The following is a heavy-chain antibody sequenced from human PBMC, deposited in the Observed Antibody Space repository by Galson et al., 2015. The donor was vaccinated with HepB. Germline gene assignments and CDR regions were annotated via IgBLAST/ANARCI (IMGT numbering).Heavy chain of an antibody. J-gene: IGHJ6*03. CDR2: ISYDGSNK. CDR3: ARETFGELYYYYMDV. V-gene: IGHV3-30*03. CDR1: GFTFSSYG. Sequence: SLRLSCAASGFTFSSYGMHWVRQAPGKGLEWVAVISYDGSNKYYADSVKGRFTISRDNSKNTLYLQMNSLRAEDTAVYYCARETFGELYYYYMDVWGKGTTVTVSS. D-gene: IGHD3-10*01.